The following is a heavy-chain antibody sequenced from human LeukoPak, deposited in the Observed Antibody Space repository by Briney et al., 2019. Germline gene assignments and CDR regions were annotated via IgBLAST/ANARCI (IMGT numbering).Heavy chain of an antibody. CDR2: IYYSGST. Sequence: SETLSLTCAVYGGSFSGYYWSWIRQPPGKGLEWIGSIYYSGSTYYNPSLKSRVTIPADTSKNQFSLKLSSVTAADTAVYYCARQGGPYGSGSYYIDYWGQGTLVTVSS. J-gene: IGHJ4*02. V-gene: IGHV4-34*01. CDR3: ARQGGPYGSGSYYIDY. CDR1: GGSFSGYY. D-gene: IGHD3-10*01.